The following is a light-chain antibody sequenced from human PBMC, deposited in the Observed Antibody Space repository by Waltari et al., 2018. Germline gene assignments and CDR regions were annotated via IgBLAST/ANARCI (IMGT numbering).Light chain of an antibody. CDR2: DVS. CDR1: SSDVGGYHY. CDR3: SSYTSSTTLV. J-gene: IGLJ3*02. V-gene: IGLV2-14*03. Sequence: QSALTQPASVSGSPGQSITISCPGTSSDVGGYHYVSWYQQHPGKVPKLMIFDVSNRPSGVSDRFSGSKSGNTASLTISGLQGEDEADYYCSSYTSSTTLVFGGGTKLTVL.